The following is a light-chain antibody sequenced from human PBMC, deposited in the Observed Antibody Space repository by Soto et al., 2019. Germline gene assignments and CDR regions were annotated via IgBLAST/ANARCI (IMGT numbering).Light chain of an antibody. CDR3: SSYTATRTYV. CDR2: GVT. J-gene: IGLJ1*01. V-gene: IGLV2-14*01. Sequence: QSALTQPASVSGSPGQSVTISCTGTSSDVGGYNYVSWYQQLPGEAPKLIIYGVTDRPSGVSNRFSGSKSGNTASLTVSGRQAEDEGDYYCSSYTATRTYVFGTGTKLTVL. CDR1: SSDVGGYNY.